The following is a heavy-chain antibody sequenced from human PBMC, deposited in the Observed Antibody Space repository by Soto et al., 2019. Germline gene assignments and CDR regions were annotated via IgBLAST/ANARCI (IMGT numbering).Heavy chain of an antibody. CDR3: AKEVGYSSGYDYFDY. V-gene: IGHV3-23*01. CDR2: ISGSGFNT. J-gene: IGHJ4*02. Sequence: TGGSLRLSCAASGLTFSSYAKRWVRQAPGKGLAWVSGISGSGFNTHYAVSVKGRLTISRDNSKNTLYLQLNSLRAEDTAVYYCAKEVGYSSGYDYFDYWGQGTLVTVSS. CDR1: GLTFSSYA. D-gene: IGHD6-19*01.